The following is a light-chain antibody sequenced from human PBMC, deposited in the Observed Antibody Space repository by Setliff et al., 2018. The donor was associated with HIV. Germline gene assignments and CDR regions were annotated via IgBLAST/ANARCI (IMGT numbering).Light chain of an antibody. J-gene: IGLJ1*01. CDR2: DVS. CDR1: SSDVGGYNY. V-gene: IGLV2-14*03. CDR3: SAYTRSSTYV. Sequence: QSALTQPASVSGSPGQSITISCTGTSSDVGGYNYVSWYQQHPGKAPKLIIYDVSHRPSGVSNRFSGSKSGNTASLTISGLQAEDEADYYCSAYTRSSTYVFGTGTKVTVL.